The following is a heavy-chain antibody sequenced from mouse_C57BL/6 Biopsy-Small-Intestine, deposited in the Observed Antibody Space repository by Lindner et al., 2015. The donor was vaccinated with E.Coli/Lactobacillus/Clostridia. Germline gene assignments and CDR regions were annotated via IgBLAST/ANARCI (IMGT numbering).Heavy chain of an antibody. J-gene: IGHJ3*01. CDR2: INANSGGT. V-gene: IGHV1-64*01. CDR1: GHTFTGYF. CDR3: ASDTAITPNWEFDS. D-gene: IGHD4-1*02. Sequence: SVKVSCKTSGHTFTGYFIQWVRQAPGQGLEWMGRINANSGGTTYAQKFRGRVTMTRDTSISTAFMELSRLRSDDTAVYFCASDTAITPNWEFDSWGQGTLVNVS.